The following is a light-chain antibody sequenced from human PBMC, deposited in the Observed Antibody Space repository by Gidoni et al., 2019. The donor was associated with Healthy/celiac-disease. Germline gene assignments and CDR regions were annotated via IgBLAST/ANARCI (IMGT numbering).Light chain of an antibody. CDR2: SNN. CDR1: SSKIGSNT. J-gene: IGLJ2*01. Sequence: QTVLTQPPSASGTPGQRVTISCSGSSSKIGSNTVHWYQQLPGTAPKLLIYSNNQRPSVVPDRFSGSKSGTSASLAISGLQSEDEADYYCAAWDDSLNGLVVFGGGTKLTVL. V-gene: IGLV1-44*01. CDR3: AAWDDSLNGLVV.